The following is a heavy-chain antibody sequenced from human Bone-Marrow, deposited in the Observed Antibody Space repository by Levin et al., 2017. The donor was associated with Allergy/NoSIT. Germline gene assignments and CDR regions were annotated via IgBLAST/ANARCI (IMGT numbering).Heavy chain of an antibody. V-gene: IGHV3-23*01. CDR1: GFTFASYA. Sequence: GESLKISCAASGFTFASYAMRWVRQAPGKGLEWVSSITVGGGTTYYADSVKGRFTMSRDNSKNTLFLQMTSLRVEDTAVYYCATDPDMTTVTNDWFDPWGQGTRVTVSS. D-gene: IGHD4-17*01. CDR3: ATDPDMTTVTNDWFDP. CDR2: ITVGGGTT. J-gene: IGHJ5*02.